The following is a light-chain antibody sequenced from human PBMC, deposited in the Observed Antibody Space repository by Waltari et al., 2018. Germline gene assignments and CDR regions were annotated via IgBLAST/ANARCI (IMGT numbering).Light chain of an antibody. J-gene: IGLJ2*01. CDR3: SSYAGSNTVL. Sequence: QAALTQPPSMSGSPGQSVTISCTGTSSDIGGYNRVSWYQQHPGKAPKLMIYEVSQRPSGVSHRFSGSKSGNTASLTISGLQAEDEADYYCSSYAGSNTVLFGGGTRLTVL. CDR2: EVS. CDR1: SSDIGGYNR. V-gene: IGLV2-8*01.